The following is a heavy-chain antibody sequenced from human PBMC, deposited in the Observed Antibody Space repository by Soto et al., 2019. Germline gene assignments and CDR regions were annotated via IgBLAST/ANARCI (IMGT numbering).Heavy chain of an antibody. CDR3: ARGDILTGYYYYFDY. J-gene: IGHJ4*02. CDR2: ISGYNGNT. D-gene: IGHD3-9*01. CDR1: GYTFTNYG. V-gene: IGHV1-18*01. Sequence: ASVKVSFKASGYTFTNYGISWVRQAPGQGLEWMGWISGYNGNTNYAQKFQGRVTMTTDTSTSTAYMELRSLRSDDTAMYYCARGDILTGYYYYFDYWGQGTLVTVSS.